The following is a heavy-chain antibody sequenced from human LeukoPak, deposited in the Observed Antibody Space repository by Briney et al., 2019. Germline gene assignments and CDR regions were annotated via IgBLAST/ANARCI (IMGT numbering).Heavy chain of an antibody. V-gene: IGHV4-59*08. CDR1: GGSISSYY. Sequence: NASETLSLTCTVSGGSISSYYWSWIRQPPGKGLEWIGYIYYSGSTNYNPSLKSRVTISVDTSKNQFSLKLSSVTAADTAVYYCARSLSFTIDSSTKRYYYYYGMDVWGQGTTVTVSS. CDR3: ARSLSFTIDSSTKRYYYYYGMDV. D-gene: IGHD2-2*01. CDR2: IYYSGST. J-gene: IGHJ6*02.